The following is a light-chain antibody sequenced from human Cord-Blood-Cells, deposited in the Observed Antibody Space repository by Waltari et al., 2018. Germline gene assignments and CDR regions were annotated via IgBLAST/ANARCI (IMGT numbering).Light chain of an antibody. Sequence: QSALTQPASVSGSPGQSITISCTGTSSDVGGYNYVSWYQQHPGKAPKLMMYDVSKRPSGVSNRFSGSKSGNTASLTISGLKAEDEADYYCSSYTSSSTYVFGTGTKVTVL. V-gene: IGLV2-14*01. CDR2: DVS. J-gene: IGLJ1*01. CDR1: SSDVGGYNY. CDR3: SSYTSSSTYV.